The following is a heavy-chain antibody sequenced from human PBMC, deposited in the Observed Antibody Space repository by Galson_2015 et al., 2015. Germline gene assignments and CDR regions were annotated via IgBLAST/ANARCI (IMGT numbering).Heavy chain of an antibody. CDR2: INPSGSST. D-gene: IGHD3-22*01. Sequence: SVKVSCKASGYTFSSYYMHWVRQAPGQGLEWMGIINPSGSSTNYAQKFQGRVTMTRDTSTSTVYMELSSLRSEDTAVYYCARVGDDSSGYWYFHHWGQGTLVTVSS. J-gene: IGHJ1*01. CDR3: ARVGDDSSGYWYFHH. V-gene: IGHV1-46*01. CDR1: GYTFSSYY.